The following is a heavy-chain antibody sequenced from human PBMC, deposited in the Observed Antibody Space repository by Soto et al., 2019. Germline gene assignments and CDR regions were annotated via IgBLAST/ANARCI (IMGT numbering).Heavy chain of an antibody. V-gene: IGHV3-23*01. Sequence: GGSLRLSCAASGFTFRSYAMSWVSQAPGKGLEWVSLISGSGGGTYYADSVKGRFTISRDNAKNTLYLQMNSLRAEDTAVFYCTKHLSNGSPDYWGQGTLVTVSS. D-gene: IGHD2-8*01. J-gene: IGHJ4*02. CDR2: ISGSGGGT. CDR1: GFTFRSYA. CDR3: TKHLSNGSPDY.